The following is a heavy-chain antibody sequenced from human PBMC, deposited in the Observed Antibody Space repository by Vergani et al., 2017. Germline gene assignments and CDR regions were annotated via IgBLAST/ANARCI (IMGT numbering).Heavy chain of an antibody. Sequence: QVQLVQSGAEVKKPGASVKVSCKASGYTFTSYGISWVRQAPGQGLEWMGWISAYTGNTNYAQKLQGRVTMSTDTSTSTAYMERRRLRSDDTAVYYCARGGIGMATRTNWFDPWGQGTLVTVSS. CDR2: ISAYTGNT. CDR1: GYTFTSYG. D-gene: IGHD5-24*01. J-gene: IGHJ5*02. CDR3: ARGGIGMATRTNWFDP. V-gene: IGHV1-18*04.